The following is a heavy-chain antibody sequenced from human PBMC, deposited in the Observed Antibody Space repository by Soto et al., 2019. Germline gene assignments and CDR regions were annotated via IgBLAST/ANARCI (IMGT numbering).Heavy chain of an antibody. V-gene: IGHV3-30*18. CDR2: ISYDGSNK. J-gene: IGHJ6*02. Sequence: QVQLVEPGGGVVQPGRSLRLSCAASGFTFSSYGMHWVRQAPGKGLEWVAVISYDGSNKYYADSVKGRFTISRDNSKNTLYLQMNSLRAEDTAVYYCAKDQLRGVRGVITYYYGMDVWGQGTTVTVSS. D-gene: IGHD3-10*01. CDR3: AKDQLRGVRGVITYYYGMDV. CDR1: GFTFSSYG.